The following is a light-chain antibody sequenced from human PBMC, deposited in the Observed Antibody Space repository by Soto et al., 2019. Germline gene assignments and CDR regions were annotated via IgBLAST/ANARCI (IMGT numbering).Light chain of an antibody. J-gene: IGKJ4*01. CDR3: QQSNNWPDT. CDR2: KAT. Sequence: DIQMTQSPSTLSASVGDRVTITCRASQSITTWLAWYQQKPGKAPKLLIYKATNLQSGVPSRFSGSGSGTEFSLTISSLQPEDFAIYYCQQSNNWPDTFGGGTKVEIK. V-gene: IGKV1-5*03. CDR1: QSITTW.